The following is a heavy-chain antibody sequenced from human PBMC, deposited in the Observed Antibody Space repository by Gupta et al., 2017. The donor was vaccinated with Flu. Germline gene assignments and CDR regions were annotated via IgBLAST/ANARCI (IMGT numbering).Heavy chain of an antibody. D-gene: IGHD3-10*01. V-gene: IGHV3-23*01. CDR1: GFTFANYA. CDR3: AQAGGHDG. CDR2: ISGSGGST. Sequence: EVQLSESGGKLVQPGESLRLSCAASGFTFANYAMSWVRQAPGKGLEWVSVISGSGGSTYYAGAVKGRFTISRDNSKNTLYLQMNSLRAEDTAVYYCAQAGGHDGWGQGTLVTVSS. J-gene: IGHJ4*02.